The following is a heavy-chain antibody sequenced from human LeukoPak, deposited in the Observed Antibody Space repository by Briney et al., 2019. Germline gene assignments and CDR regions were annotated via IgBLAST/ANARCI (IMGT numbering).Heavy chain of an antibody. D-gene: IGHD3-10*01. J-gene: IGHJ3*02. CDR2: IYYSRST. CDR3: ASPLWFGDPTKGDAFDI. V-gene: IGHV4-59*12. Sequence: PSETLSLTCTVSGGSISSYYWSWIRQPPGKGLEWIGYIYYSRSTNYNPSLKSRVTISVDTSKNQFSLKLSSVTAADTAVYYCASPLWFGDPTKGDAFDIWGQGTMVTVSS. CDR1: GGSISSYY.